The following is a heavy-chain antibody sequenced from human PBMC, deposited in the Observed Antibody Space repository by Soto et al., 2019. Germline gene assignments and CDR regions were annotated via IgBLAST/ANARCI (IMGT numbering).Heavy chain of an antibody. D-gene: IGHD4-17*01. CDR3: ARAGGTTVTGLWHFDS. V-gene: IGHV3-33*01. Sequence: GGSLRLSCEASGFTLNTYSMHWVRQPPGKGLEWLAAIWYDGTQKYYADSVKGRFIISRDNSKKTLYLEMNSLRAEDTAVYYCARAGGTTVTGLWHFDSWGQGTLVTVSS. CDR1: GFTLNTYS. J-gene: IGHJ4*02. CDR2: IWYDGTQK.